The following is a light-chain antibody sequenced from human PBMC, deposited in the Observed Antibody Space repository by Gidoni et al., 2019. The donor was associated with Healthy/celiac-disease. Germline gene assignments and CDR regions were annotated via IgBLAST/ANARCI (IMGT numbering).Light chain of an antibody. CDR1: QSISSD. CDR2: AAS. CDR3: QQSYSTPKT. J-gene: IGKJ1*01. Sequence: IQMTQSPSSLSASVGDRVTITCRESQSISSDLNGYQQKPGKAPKRLIYAASILQSGVPSRFSGSVSGIDFTLTISSLQPEDFATYYCQQSYSTPKTFGQGTKVEIK. V-gene: IGKV1-39*01.